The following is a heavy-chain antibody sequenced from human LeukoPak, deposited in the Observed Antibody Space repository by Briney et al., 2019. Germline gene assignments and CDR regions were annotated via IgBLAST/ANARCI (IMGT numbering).Heavy chain of an antibody. CDR1: RFTFDEYG. CDR3: AINGGGDSGYGNFDY. Sequence: RTGGSLRLSCAASRFTFDEYGMSWVRQTAGKGLEWVSGINWNGRSIGYADSVKGRFTVSRDNAKSSLYLQMNSLRAEDTAFYYCAINGGGDSGYGNFDYWGQGTLVTVSS. J-gene: IGHJ4*02. CDR2: INWNGRSI. V-gene: IGHV3-20*04. D-gene: IGHD5-12*01.